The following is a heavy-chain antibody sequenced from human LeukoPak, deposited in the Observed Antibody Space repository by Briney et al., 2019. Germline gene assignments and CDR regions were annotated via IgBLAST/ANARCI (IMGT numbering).Heavy chain of an antibody. CDR3: AKDGYCRSTSCYTRAYYFDY. J-gene: IGHJ4*02. CDR1: GFTVSIKY. D-gene: IGHD2-2*02. Sequence: GPSHTPSYAASGFTVSIKYMSSASHPPGNGLEWVSVIYSDGSTFYADSVKGQFTISRANPKNTLYLKITSLKPKTTPVYYCAKDGYCRSTSCYTRAYYFDYWGQGTLVTVSS. V-gene: IGHV3-53*01. CDR2: IYSDGST.